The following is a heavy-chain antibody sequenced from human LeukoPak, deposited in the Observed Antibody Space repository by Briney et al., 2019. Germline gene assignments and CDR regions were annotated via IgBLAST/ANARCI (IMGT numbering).Heavy chain of an antibody. CDR2: ISSSGSTI. CDR3: ARARYGDYEDYGMDV. J-gene: IGHJ6*04. Sequence: GGSLRLSCAASGFTFSDYYMSWIRQAPGKGLEWVSYISSSGSTIYYADSVKGRFTISRDNAKNSLYLQMNSLRAGDTAVCYCARARYGDYEDYGMDVWGKGTTVTVSS. CDR1: GFTFSDYY. V-gene: IGHV3-11*04. D-gene: IGHD4-17*01.